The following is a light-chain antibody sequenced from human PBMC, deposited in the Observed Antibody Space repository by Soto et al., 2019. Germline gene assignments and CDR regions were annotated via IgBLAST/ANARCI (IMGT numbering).Light chain of an antibody. Sequence: DIQLTQSPSFLSASVGDRVTITCRASQGISSYLAWYQQKPGKSPKLLINAASTLQSGVSSRFIGSGSGTEFTFPISSLQPEDFAAYCCQQLNSYPVTLGQGTRLEIK. CDR1: QGISSY. V-gene: IGKV1-9*01. CDR3: QQLNSYPVT. CDR2: AAS. J-gene: IGKJ5*01.